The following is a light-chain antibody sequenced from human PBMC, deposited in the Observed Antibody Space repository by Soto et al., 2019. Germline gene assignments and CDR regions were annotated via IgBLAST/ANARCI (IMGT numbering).Light chain of an antibody. J-gene: IGKJ3*01. Sequence: DIQMTQSPSSVSASVGDRVTITCRASQGISSWLDWYQQKPGKAPKLLIYAASSLQSGVPSRFSGSGSGTDFTLTISSLQPEDFATYYCQQANSFPLVFGSGTKVDIK. CDR3: QQANSFPLV. V-gene: IGKV1-12*01. CDR1: QGISSW. CDR2: AAS.